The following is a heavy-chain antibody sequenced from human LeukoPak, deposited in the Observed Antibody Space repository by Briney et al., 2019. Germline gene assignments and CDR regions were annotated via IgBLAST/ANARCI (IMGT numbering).Heavy chain of an antibody. Sequence: SETLSLTCTVSGGSISSYQWSWIRQPPGKGLEWIGYISYSGFTNYNPSLKSRVTIPLDTSKNQFSLKLTSVTAADTAVYYCAGHHPRNTVDFWGQGALVTVSS. CDR1: GGSISSYQ. J-gene: IGHJ4*02. CDR3: AGHHPRNTVDF. V-gene: IGHV4-59*08. CDR2: ISYSGFT. D-gene: IGHD2/OR15-2a*01.